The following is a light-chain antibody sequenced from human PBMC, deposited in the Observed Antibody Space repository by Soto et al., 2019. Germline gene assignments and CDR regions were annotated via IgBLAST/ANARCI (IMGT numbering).Light chain of an antibody. V-gene: IGKV3-20*01. Sequence: ETVLTQSPGTLSVSPGERATLSCRASQSVSSNYLVWYQQKPGQAPGLLIYGASSRATGIPDRFSGSGSGTDFTLTISRLEPEDFAVYYCQQYGSSSWTFGQGTKVEMK. CDR3: QQYGSSSWT. CDR1: QSVSSNY. J-gene: IGKJ1*01. CDR2: GAS.